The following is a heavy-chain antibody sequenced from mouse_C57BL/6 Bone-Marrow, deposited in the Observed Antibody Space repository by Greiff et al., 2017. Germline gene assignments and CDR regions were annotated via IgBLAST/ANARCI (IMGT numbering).Heavy chain of an antibody. D-gene: IGHD2-4*01. CDR3: ARHYDYDVYAMDY. CDR1: GFTFSSYA. CDR2: ISDGGSYT. V-gene: IGHV5-4*03. Sequence: EVKLVESGGGLVKPGGSLKLSCAASGFTFSSYAMSWVRQTPEKRLEWVATISDGGSYTYYPDNVKGRFTISRDNAKNNLYLQMSHLKSEDTAMYYCARHYDYDVYAMDYWGQGNSVTVSS. J-gene: IGHJ4*01.